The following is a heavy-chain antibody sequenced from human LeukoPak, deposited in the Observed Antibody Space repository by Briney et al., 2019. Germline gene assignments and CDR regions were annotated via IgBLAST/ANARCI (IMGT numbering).Heavy chain of an antibody. D-gene: IGHD6-13*01. J-gene: IGHJ6*02. CDR2: IKQDGSEK. V-gene: IGHV3-7*01. CDR1: GFTFSSYW. Sequence: GGSLRLSCAASGFTFSSYWMSWVRQAPGKGLGWVANIKQDGSEKYYVDSVKGRFTISRDNAKNSLYLQMNSLRAEDTAVYYCARVGDSSSWYGYYYYYGMDVWGQGTTVTVSS. CDR3: ARVGDSSSWYGYYYYYGMDV.